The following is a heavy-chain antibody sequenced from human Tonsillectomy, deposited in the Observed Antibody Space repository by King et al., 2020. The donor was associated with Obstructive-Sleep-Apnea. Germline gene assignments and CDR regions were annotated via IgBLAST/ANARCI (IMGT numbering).Heavy chain of an antibody. J-gene: IGHJ4*02. CDR1: GYTFATYG. CDR3: ARVNQAAAWSFDY. D-gene: IGHD6-13*01. CDR2: ITAYNGNT. V-gene: IGHV1-18*01. Sequence: QLVQSGGEVKKPGASVKVSCKASGYTFATYGVTWVRQAPGQGLEWMGWITAYNGNTKYAHNFQVRVTMTTDTSTSTAYMELRSLRSDDTAVYYCARVNQAAAWSFDYWGQGTLVTVSS.